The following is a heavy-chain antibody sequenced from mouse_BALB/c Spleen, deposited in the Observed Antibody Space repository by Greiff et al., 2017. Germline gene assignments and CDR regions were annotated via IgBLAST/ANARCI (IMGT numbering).Heavy chain of an antibody. Sequence: DVKLQESGPGLVKPSQSLSLTCTVTGYSITSDYAWNWIRQFPGNKLEWMGYISYSGSTSYNPSLKSRISITRDTSKNQFFLQLNSATTEDTATYYCAHYRYGGDAMDYWGQGTSVTVSS. CDR2: ISYSGST. CDR1: GYSITSDYA. J-gene: IGHJ4*01. CDR3: AHYRYGGDAMDY. V-gene: IGHV3-2*02. D-gene: IGHD2-14*01.